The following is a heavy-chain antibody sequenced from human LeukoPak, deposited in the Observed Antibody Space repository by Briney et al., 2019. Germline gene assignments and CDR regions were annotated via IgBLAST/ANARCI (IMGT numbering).Heavy chain of an antibody. V-gene: IGHV4-4*02. CDR3: ARVLLWFGELYFDY. Sequence: SGTLSLTCAVSGGSISSSNWWSWVRQPPGQGLEWIGEIYHSGSTNYNPSLKSRVTISVDKSKNQFSLKLSSVTAAVTAVYYCARVLLWFGELYFDYWGQGTLVTVSS. CDR1: GGSISSSNW. CDR2: IYHSGST. J-gene: IGHJ4*02. D-gene: IGHD3-10*01.